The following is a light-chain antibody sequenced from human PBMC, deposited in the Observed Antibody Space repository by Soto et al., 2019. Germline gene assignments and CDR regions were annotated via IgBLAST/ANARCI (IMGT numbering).Light chain of an antibody. CDR3: QQTFSAPVT. Sequence: DIQMTQSPSSLSASVGDRVTITCRASQSISSYLSWYQQKPGEAPKILIYAASTLQSGVPSRFSGRGSGPDFGLTISSLQPEDFATYYCQQTFSAPVTFGQGTRLEIK. CDR1: QSISSY. J-gene: IGKJ2*01. V-gene: IGKV1-39*01. CDR2: AAS.